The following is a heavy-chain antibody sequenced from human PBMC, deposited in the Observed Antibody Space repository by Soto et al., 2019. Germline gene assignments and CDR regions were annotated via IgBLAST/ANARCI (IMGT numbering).Heavy chain of an antibody. D-gene: IGHD2-2*01. CDR2: ISSSGDRT. Sequence: EVQLVESGEGLVQPGGSPRLSCAASGFTFSSYAMHWVRQAPGKGLEYVSAISSSGDRTYYADSVKGRFTISRDNSKNTLYLQMGSLRAEDMAVYYCARGGDVVVPAAIMYFDYWGQGTLVTVSS. CDR1: GFTFSSYA. V-gene: IGHV3-64*02. J-gene: IGHJ4*02. CDR3: ARGGDVVVPAAIMYFDY.